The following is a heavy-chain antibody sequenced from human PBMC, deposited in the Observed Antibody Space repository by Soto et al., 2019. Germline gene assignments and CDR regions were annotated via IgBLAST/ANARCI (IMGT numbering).Heavy chain of an antibody. D-gene: IGHD5-18*01. Sequence: PSDTLSLTCSVCGGSFSGYYGSWIRQPPGKGLEWIGEINHSGSTNYNPSLKSRVTISVDTSKNQFSLKLSSVTAADTAGYYCARDRGYSYTPTSKIDSWGQGTLLTVSS. J-gene: IGHJ4*02. CDR1: GGSFSGYY. CDR3: ARDRGYSYTPTSKIDS. CDR2: INHSGST. V-gene: IGHV4-34*01.